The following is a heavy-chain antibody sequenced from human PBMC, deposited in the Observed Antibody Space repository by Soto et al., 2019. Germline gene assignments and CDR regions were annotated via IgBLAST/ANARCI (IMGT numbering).Heavy chain of an antibody. CDR3: ARDPGYSGFDFDY. CDR1: GSTLGTHA. CDR2: IGYDGSKK. D-gene: IGHD5-12*01. J-gene: IGHJ4*02. V-gene: IGHV3-33*01. Sequence: QVQLVESGGALAQPGRSLRPSCAASGSTLGTHAINWVRQAPGKGLEWVAVIGYDGSKKYYADSVKGRFTVARDDSKNTLSLQMNSLRVEDTAVYYCARDPGYSGFDFDYWGQGTLVTVSS.